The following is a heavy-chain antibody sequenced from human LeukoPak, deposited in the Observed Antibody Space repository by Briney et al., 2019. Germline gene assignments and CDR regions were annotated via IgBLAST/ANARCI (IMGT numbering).Heavy chain of an antibody. CDR1: GGSISSSSYN. CDR3: ARFYYYDSSGLVGRSLTTKKRLEAFDY. CDR2: IYHSGST. D-gene: IGHD3-22*01. Sequence: SETLSLTCTVSGGSISSSSYNWGWIRQPPGKGLEWIGEIYHSGSTNYNPSLKSRVTISVDKSKNQFSLKLSSVTAADTAVYYCARFYYYDSSGLVGRSLTTKKRLEAFDYWGQGTLVTVSS. V-gene: IGHV4-39*07. J-gene: IGHJ4*02.